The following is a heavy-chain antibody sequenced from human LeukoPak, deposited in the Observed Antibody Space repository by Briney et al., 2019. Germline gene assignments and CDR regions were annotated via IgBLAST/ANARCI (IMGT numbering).Heavy chain of an antibody. Sequence: GGSRRLSCTASGFTFSSYAMSWVRQTPGKGLEWVASISRSGDSTNYADSVKGRFTISRDNSKNTLSLQMTSLRAEDTAIYYCAKDVYDTSGYYGLMSDHWGRGTLATVSS. V-gene: IGHV3-23*01. D-gene: IGHD3-22*01. CDR1: GFTFSSYA. CDR2: ISRSGDST. CDR3: AKDVYDTSGYYGLMSDH. J-gene: IGHJ4*02.